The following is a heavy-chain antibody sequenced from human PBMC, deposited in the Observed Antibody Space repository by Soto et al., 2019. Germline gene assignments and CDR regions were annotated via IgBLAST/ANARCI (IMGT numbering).Heavy chain of an antibody. V-gene: IGHV3-21*01. D-gene: IGHD4-17*01. J-gene: IGHJ3*02. CDR1: GFTFSSYS. CDR2: ISSSSSYI. CDR3: ARGKDYGDPDAFDI. Sequence: EVQLVESGGGLVKPGGSLRLSCAASGFTFSSYSMNWVRQAPGKGLEWVSYISSSSSYIYYADSVKGRFTISRDNAKNSLYLQMNSLRAEDTAVYYCARGKDYGDPDAFDIWGQGTMVTVSS.